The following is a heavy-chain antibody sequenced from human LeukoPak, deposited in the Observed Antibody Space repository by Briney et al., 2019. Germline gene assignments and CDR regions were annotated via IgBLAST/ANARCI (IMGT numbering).Heavy chain of an antibody. Sequence: QPGRSLGLSCAASGFTFSSYGMHWVRQAPGKGLEWVAVIWYDGSNKYYADSVKGRFTISRDNSKNTLYLQMNSLRAEDTAVYYCAKDSDLSSSTWFDPWGQGTLVTVSS. CDR1: GFTFSSYG. J-gene: IGHJ5*02. CDR3: AKDSDLSSSTWFDP. CDR2: IWYDGSNK. D-gene: IGHD6-6*01. V-gene: IGHV3-33*06.